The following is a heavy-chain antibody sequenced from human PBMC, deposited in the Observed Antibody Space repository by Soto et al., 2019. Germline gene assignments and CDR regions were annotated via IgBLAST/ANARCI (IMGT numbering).Heavy chain of an antibody. CDR3: ARDGRTIFGVVNYYGMDV. CDR1: GGSISSSNW. CDR2: IYHSGST. Sequence: QVQLQESGPGLVKPSGTLSLTCAVSGGSISSSNWWSWVRQPPGKGLEWIGEIYHSGSTNYNPSLKSRVTRSVDKSKNQFSLKLSSVTAADTAVYYCARDGRTIFGVVNYYGMDVWGQGTTVTVSS. J-gene: IGHJ6*02. V-gene: IGHV4-4*02. D-gene: IGHD3-3*01.